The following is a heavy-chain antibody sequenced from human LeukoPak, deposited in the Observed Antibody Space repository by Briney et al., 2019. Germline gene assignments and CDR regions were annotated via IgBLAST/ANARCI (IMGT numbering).Heavy chain of an antibody. CDR3: ASLWSGNYR. D-gene: IGHD3-3*01. CDR1: GGSISSYY. CDR2: IYYSGST. V-gene: IGHV4-59*12. J-gene: IGHJ4*02. Sequence: SETLSLTCTVSGGSISSYYWSWIRQPPGKGLEWIGYIYYSGSTNYNPCLKSRVTISVDTSKNQFSLKLSSVTAADTAVYYCASLWSGNYRWGQGTLVTVSS.